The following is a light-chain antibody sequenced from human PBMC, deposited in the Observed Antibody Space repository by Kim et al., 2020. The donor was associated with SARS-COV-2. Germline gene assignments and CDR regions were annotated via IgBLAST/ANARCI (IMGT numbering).Light chain of an antibody. V-gene: IGLV6-57*01. CDR3: QSYDSSNHGV. CDR1: SGSIASNY. CDR2: ADN. Sequence: KTVTISCTRSSGSIASNYVQWYQQRPGSSPTTVIYADNQRPSGVPDRFSGSIDSSSNSASLTISGLKTEDEADYYCQSYDSSNHGVFGGGTQLTVL. J-gene: IGLJ2*01.